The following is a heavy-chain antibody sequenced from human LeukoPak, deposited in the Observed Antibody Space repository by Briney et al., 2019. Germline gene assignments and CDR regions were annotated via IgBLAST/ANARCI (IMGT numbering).Heavy chain of an antibody. V-gene: IGHV3-30*18. CDR2: ISYDGSNK. CDR1: GFTFSSYG. D-gene: IGHD4-23*01. CDR3: AKMKYGGDSVDWYFDL. Sequence: PGRSLRLSCAASGFTFSSYGMHWVRQAPGKGLEWVAVISYDGSNKYFADSVKGRFTISRDNSKNTLYLQMNSLRAEDTAVYYCAKMKYGGDSVDWYFDLWGRGTLVTVSS. J-gene: IGHJ2*01.